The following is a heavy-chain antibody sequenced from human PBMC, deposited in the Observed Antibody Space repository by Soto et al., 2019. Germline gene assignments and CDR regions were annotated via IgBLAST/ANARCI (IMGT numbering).Heavy chain of an antibody. CDR3: ARGGGYCSSTSCFGY. Sequence: QVQLVQSGAEVKKPGASVKVSCKASGYTFTSYAMHWVRQAPGQRLEWMGWINAGNGNTKYSQKFQGRVTITRDTSVSTAYMELSSLRSEDTAVYYCARGGGYCSSTSCFGYWGQGTLVTVSS. CDR2: INAGNGNT. CDR1: GYTFTSYA. V-gene: IGHV1-3*01. J-gene: IGHJ4*02. D-gene: IGHD2-2*01.